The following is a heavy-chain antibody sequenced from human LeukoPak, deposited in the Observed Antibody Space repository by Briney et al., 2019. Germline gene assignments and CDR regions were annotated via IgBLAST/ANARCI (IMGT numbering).Heavy chain of an antibody. Sequence: GASVKVSCKASGGTFSSYAISWVRQAPGQGLEWMGRIIPIFGTANYAQKFQGRVTITADKSTSTAYMELSSLRSEDTAVYYCAREAPYYYDSSGYYGLGFDYCGQGTLVTVSS. V-gene: IGHV1-69*06. CDR1: GGTFSSYA. J-gene: IGHJ4*02. CDR3: AREAPYYYDSSGYYGLGFDY. D-gene: IGHD3-22*01. CDR2: IIPIFGTA.